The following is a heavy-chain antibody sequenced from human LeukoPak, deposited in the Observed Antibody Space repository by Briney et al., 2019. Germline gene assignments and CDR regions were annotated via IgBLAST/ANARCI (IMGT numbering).Heavy chain of an antibody. CDR1: GFTFDDFA. J-gene: IGHJ4*02. D-gene: IGHD3-22*01. CDR2: ISWKSDAL. Sequence: GRSLRLSCAASGFTFDDFAMHWVRQAPGKGLEWVSGISWKSDALGYADSVNGRFTISRDNAKNSLYLQMTSLRVEDTASYYCTKDGYDTSGYYTHWGRGTLVTVSS. CDR3: TKDGYDTSGYYTH. V-gene: IGHV3-9*01.